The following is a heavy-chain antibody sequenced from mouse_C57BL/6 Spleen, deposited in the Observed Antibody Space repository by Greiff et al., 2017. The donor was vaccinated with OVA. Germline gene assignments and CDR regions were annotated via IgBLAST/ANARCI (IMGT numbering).Heavy chain of an antibody. J-gene: IGHJ4*01. Sequence: VQLQQPGAELVRPGTSVKLSCKASGYTFTSYWMHWVKQRPGQGLEWIGVIDPSDSYTNYKQKFKGKATLTVDTSSSTAYMQLSSLTSEDSAVYYCARRGEAMDYWGQGTSVTVSS. CDR1: GYTFTSYW. V-gene: IGHV1-59*01. CDR2: IDPSDSYT. CDR3: ARRGEAMDY.